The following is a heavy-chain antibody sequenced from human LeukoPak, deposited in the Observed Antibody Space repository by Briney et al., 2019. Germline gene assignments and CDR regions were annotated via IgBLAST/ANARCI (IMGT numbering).Heavy chain of an antibody. V-gene: IGHV4-34*01. J-gene: IGHJ6*03. Sequence: SETLSLTCRVDGGSFNNYYWTWIRQPPGKGLEWIGEINHSGSTNYNPSLKSRVTISVDTSKNQFSLKLSSVTAADTAVYYCASTYYDFWSGYYGNYYYMDVWGKGTTVTVSS. CDR1: GGSFNNYY. CDR3: ASTYYDFWSGYYGNYYYMDV. CDR2: INHSGST. D-gene: IGHD3-3*01.